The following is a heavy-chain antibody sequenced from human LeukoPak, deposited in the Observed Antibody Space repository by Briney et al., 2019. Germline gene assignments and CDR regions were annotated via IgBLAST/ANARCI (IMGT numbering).Heavy chain of an antibody. Sequence: GGSLRLSCAASGFTFSSYWMHWVRQAPGKGLVWVSRINSDGSSTSYADSVKGRFTISRDNAKNTLYPQMNSLRAEDTAVYYCARVGSSSWAEVYYFDYWGQGTLVTVSS. V-gene: IGHV3-74*01. CDR1: GFTFSSYW. J-gene: IGHJ4*02. CDR3: ARVGSSSWAEVYYFDY. D-gene: IGHD6-13*01. CDR2: INSDGSST.